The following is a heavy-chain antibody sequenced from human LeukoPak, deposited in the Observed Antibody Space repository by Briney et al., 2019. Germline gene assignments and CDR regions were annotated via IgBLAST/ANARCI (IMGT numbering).Heavy chain of an antibody. D-gene: IGHD1-7*01. Sequence: PGGSLRLSCAASGFSFSVSTMHWVRQASGKGLEWVGRIRDKAESYATAYAASVKGRFTISRDDSQNTAYLQLNSLRSDDTAVYYCTRSLTGTTFGDYWGQGTLVTVSS. CDR3: TRSLTGTTFGDY. V-gene: IGHV3-73*01. J-gene: IGHJ4*02. CDR1: GFSFSVST. CDR2: IRDKAESYAT.